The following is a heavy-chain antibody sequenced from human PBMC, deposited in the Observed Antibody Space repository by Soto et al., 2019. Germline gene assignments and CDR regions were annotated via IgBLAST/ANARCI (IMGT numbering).Heavy chain of an antibody. CDR1: GFTFSNYW. CDR2: INTDGSST. D-gene: IGHD4-17*01. V-gene: IGHV3-74*01. J-gene: IGHJ5*02. CDR3: ARFRVDGDYVP. Sequence: EVQLVESGGGLVQPGGSLRLSCAGSGFTFSNYWMHWVRQAPGKGLVWVSRINTDGSSTSYADFVKGRFTISRDNARNTLFLQMNSLTAEDTAVYYCARFRVDGDYVPWGHGTLVTVSA.